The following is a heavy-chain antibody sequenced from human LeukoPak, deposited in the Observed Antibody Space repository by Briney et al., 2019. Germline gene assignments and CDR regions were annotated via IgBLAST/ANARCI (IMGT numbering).Heavy chain of an antibody. CDR3: ARGYWRAFNI. CDR2: TYYRSKWYN. D-gene: IGHD1-14*01. J-gene: IGHJ3*02. V-gene: IGHV6-1*01. CDR1: GDSVSSNSAV. Sequence: SQTLSLTCAISGDSVSSNSAVWNWIRQSPSRGLEWLGRTYYRSKWYNEYAVSVKGRITINPDTSKNQFSLQMDSVTPEDTAVYYCARGYWRAFNIWGQGTMVTVSS.